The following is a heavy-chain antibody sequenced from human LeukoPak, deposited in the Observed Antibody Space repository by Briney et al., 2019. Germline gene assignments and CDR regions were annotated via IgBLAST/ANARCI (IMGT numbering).Heavy chain of an antibody. D-gene: IGHD3-22*01. Sequence: GGSLRLSCAASGFTFSSYSMNWVRQAPGKGLEWVSSISSSSSYIYYADSVRGRFTISGDNAKNSLYLQMNSLRAEDTAVYYCAREVDREGYFDHWGQGTLVTVSS. V-gene: IGHV3-21*01. J-gene: IGHJ4*02. CDR3: AREVDREGYFDH. CDR2: ISSSSSYI. CDR1: GFTFSSYS.